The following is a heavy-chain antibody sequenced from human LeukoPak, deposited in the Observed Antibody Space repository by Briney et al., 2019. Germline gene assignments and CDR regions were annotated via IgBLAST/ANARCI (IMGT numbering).Heavy chain of an antibody. CDR3: ATDKYCSSTSCPSHFDY. D-gene: IGHD2-2*01. Sequence: ASVKVSCKASGGTFSSYAISWVRQAPGQGLEWMGGFDPEDGETIYAQKFQGRVTMTEDTSTDTAYMELSSLRSEDTAVYYCATDKYCSSTSCPSHFDYWGQGTLVTVSS. V-gene: IGHV1-24*01. J-gene: IGHJ4*02. CDR2: FDPEDGET. CDR1: GGTFSSYA.